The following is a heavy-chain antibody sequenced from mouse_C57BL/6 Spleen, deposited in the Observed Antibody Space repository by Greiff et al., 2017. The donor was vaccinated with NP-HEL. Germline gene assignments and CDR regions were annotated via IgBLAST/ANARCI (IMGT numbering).Heavy chain of an antibody. CDR2: FYPGSGSI. D-gene: IGHD3-2*02. Sequence: QVQLQQSGAELVKPGASVKLSCKASGYTFTAYTIHWVKQRSGQGLEWIGWFYPGSGSIKYNEKFKDKATLTADKSSSTVYMELSRLTAEDSAVYCGARHETAQPWFAYWGQGTLVTVSA. CDR3: ARHETAQPWFAY. V-gene: IGHV1-62-2*01. J-gene: IGHJ3*01. CDR1: GYTFTAYT.